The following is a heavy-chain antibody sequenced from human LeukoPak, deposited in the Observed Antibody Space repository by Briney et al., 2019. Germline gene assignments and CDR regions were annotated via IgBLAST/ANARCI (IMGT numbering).Heavy chain of an antibody. Sequence: SETLSLTCTVSGGSISSYYWSWIRQPPRKGLEWIGYIYYSGSTNYNPSLKSRVTISVDTSKNQFSLKLSSVTAADTAVYYCARVDTAMVIGAFDIWGQGTMVTVSS. CDR2: IYYSGST. V-gene: IGHV4-59*08. J-gene: IGHJ3*02. D-gene: IGHD5-18*01. CDR3: ARVDTAMVIGAFDI. CDR1: GGSISSYY.